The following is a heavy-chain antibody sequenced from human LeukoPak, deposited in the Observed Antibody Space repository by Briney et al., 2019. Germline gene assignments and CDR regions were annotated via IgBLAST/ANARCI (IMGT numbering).Heavy chain of an antibody. Sequence: ASVKVSCKASGYTFTSYGISSVRQAPVQGLEWMGWISAYNGNTNYAQKLQGRVTMTTDTSTSTAYMELRSLRSDDTAVYYCARDGVYGSGSYWLTSYYYGMDVWGQGTTVTVSS. CDR3: ARDGVYGSGSYWLTSYYYGMDV. J-gene: IGHJ6*02. V-gene: IGHV1-18*01. CDR2: ISAYNGNT. CDR1: GYTFTSYG. D-gene: IGHD3-10*01.